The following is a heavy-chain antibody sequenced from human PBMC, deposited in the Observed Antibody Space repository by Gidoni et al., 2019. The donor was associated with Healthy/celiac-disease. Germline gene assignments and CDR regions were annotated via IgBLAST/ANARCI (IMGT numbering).Heavy chain of an antibody. CDR1: GDTFPSYY. J-gene: IGHJ5*02. CDR3: ASAGFLPAALNWFDP. V-gene: IGHV1-46*01. D-gene: IGHD2-2*01. CDR2: INPSGGST. Sequence: QGQLVQSGAEVQKHGASVKVSCKAFGDTFPSYYMHWVRQAPGQGLAWMGIINPSGGSTSYAQKFQGRVTMTRDTSTSTVYMALSSLRSEDTAVYYCASAGFLPAALNWFDPWGQGTLVTVSS.